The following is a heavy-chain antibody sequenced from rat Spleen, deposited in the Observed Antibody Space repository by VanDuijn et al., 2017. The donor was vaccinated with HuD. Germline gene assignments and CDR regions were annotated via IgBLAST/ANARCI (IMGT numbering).Heavy chain of an antibody. CDR3: TSPFRWFAY. J-gene: IGHJ3*01. V-gene: IGHV2-13*01. Sequence: QVQLKESGPGLVQPSQTLSLTCTVSGFSLSSYGVIWVRQPPGKGLAWMGVIWGNGNTKYTSALKSRLSISRDTSKSQVFLKMNSLQTEDTAIYFCTSPFRWFAYWGQGTLVTVSS. CDR1: GFSLSSYG. CDR2: IWGNGNT.